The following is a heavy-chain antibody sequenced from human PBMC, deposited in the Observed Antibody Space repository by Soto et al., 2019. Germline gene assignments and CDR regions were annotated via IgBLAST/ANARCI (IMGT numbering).Heavy chain of an antibody. V-gene: IGHV3-7*03. CDR1: GFTFSSYW. CDR3: AREGDYGLHYGMDV. D-gene: IGHD4-17*01. CDR2: IKQDGSEK. J-gene: IGHJ6*02. Sequence: EVQLVESGGGLVQPGGSLRLSCAASGFTFSSYWMSWVRQAPGKGLEWVANIKQDGSEKYYVDSVKGRFTISRDNAKNSLYLQMNSLRAEDTAVYYCAREGDYGLHYGMDVWGQGTTVTVSS.